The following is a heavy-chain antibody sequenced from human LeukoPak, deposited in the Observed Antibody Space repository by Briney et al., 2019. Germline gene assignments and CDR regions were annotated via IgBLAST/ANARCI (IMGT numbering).Heavy chain of an antibody. Sequence: SETLSLTCAVSGYSISSGYYWGWIRQPPGKGLEWIGSIYHSGSTYYNPSLKSRVTISVDTSKNQFSLKLSSVTAADTAVYYCARVYYVWGSYRPTYYFDYWGQGTLVTVSS. CDR3: ARVYYVWGSYRPTYYFDY. D-gene: IGHD3-16*02. CDR2: IYHSGST. CDR1: GYSISSGYY. J-gene: IGHJ4*02. V-gene: IGHV4-38-2*01.